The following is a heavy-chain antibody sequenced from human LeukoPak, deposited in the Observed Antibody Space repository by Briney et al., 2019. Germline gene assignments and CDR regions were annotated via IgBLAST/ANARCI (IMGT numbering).Heavy chain of an antibody. CDR3: AKADYDFWSGSWWFDP. V-gene: IGHV1-69*01. CDR2: IIPIFGTA. Sequence: GSSVKVSCKASGGTFSSYAISWVRQAPGQGLEWMGGIIPIFGTANYAQKFQGRVTITADESTSTAYMELSSLRSEDTALYYCAKADYDFWSGSWWFDPRGQGTLVTVSS. J-gene: IGHJ5*02. CDR1: GGTFSSYA. D-gene: IGHD3-3*01.